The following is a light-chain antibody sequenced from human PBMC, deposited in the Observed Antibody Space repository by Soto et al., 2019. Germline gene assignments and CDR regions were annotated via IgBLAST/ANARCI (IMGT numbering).Light chain of an antibody. V-gene: IGLV1-44*01. CDR1: SSNIGSNT. CDR2: SNN. Sequence: QSVLTQPPSASGTPGQRVTISCSGSSSNIGSNTVNWYQQLPGTAPKLLIYSNNQRPSGVPDRFSGSKSGTSASLAISGLQSEDEADYYCAAWDDSLNVYLFGTGTKVTVL. J-gene: IGLJ1*01. CDR3: AAWDDSLNVYL.